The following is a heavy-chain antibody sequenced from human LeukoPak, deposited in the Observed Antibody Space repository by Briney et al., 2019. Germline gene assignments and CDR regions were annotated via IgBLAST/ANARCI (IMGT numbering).Heavy chain of an antibody. CDR1: GFTFSSYA. D-gene: IGHD3-3*01. CDR3: ARGAEWLLEVGYFDY. V-gene: IGHV3-30*04. J-gene: IGHJ4*02. CDR2: ISYDGSNK. Sequence: PGGSLRLSCAASGFTFSSYAMHWVRQAPGKGLEWVAVISYDGSNKYYADSVKGRFTISRDNSKNTLYLQMNSLRAEDTAVYYCARGAEWLLEVGYFDYLGQGTLVTVSS.